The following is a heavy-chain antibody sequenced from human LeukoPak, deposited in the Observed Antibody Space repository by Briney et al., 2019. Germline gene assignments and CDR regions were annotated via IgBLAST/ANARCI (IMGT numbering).Heavy chain of an antibody. CDR3: AKDRRYFDGFDY. CDR2: ISGSGGST. V-gene: IGHV3-23*01. Sequence: GGSLRLSCAASGFTFSSYAMSWVRQAPGKGLEWVSTISGSGGSTYYADSVKGRFTISRDNSKNTLYLQMNSLRAEDTAVYYCAKDRRYFDGFDYWGQGTLVTVSS. J-gene: IGHJ4*02. CDR1: GFTFSSYA. D-gene: IGHD3-9*01.